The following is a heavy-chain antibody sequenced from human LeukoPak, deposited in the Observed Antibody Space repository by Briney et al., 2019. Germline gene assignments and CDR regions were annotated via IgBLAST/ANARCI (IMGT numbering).Heavy chain of an antibody. CDR3: TRRGNYYDSSGYPDSTYYYYYMDV. V-gene: IGHV3-73*01. CDR2: IRSKANSYAT. J-gene: IGHJ6*03. Sequence: GGSLRLSCAASGFTFSGSAMHWVRQASGKGLEWVGRIRSKANSYATAYAASVKGRFTISRDDSKNTAYLQMNSLKTEDTAVYYCTRRGNYYDSSGYPDSTYYYYYMDVWGQGTLVTVSS. D-gene: IGHD3-22*01. CDR1: GFTFSGSA.